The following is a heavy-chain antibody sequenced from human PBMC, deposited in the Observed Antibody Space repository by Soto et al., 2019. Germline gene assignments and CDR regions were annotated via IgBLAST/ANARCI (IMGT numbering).Heavy chain of an antibody. CDR2: IFYSGTT. J-gene: IGHJ5*02. Sequence: PSGTLFLTCTVSGGSISSGGYYWSWIRQHPGKGLEWIGYIFYSGTTYYNPSLKSRVTISVDTSKNQFSLKLSYVSAADTAVYYCAKSVDPWGQGTLVTVSS. V-gene: IGHV4-31*03. CDR3: AKSVDP. CDR1: GGSISSGGYY.